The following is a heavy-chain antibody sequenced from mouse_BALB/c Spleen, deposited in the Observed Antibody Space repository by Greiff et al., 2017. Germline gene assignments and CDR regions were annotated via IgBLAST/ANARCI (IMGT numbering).Heavy chain of an antibody. CDR3: ARGPLLRQFAY. CDR2: ISSGSSTI. D-gene: IGHD1-2*01. J-gene: IGHJ3*01. CDR1: GFTFSSFG. V-gene: IGHV5-17*02. Sequence: EVKLVESGGGLVQPGGSRKLSCAASGFTFSSFGMHWVRQAPEKGLEWVAYISSGSSTIYYADTVKGRFTISRDNPKNTLFLQMTSLRSEDTAMYYCARGPLLRQFAYWGQGTLVTVSA.